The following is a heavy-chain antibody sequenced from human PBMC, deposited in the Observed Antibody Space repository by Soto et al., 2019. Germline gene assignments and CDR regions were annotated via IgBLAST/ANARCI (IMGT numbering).Heavy chain of an antibody. D-gene: IGHD5-12*01. CDR2: ISGSGGST. Sequence: EVQLLESGGGLVQPGGSLRLSCAASGFTFSSYAMSWVRQAPGKGLEWVSAISGSGGSTYYADSVKGRFTISRDNSKNTLYLQMNSLRAEDTAVYYCAKDQRGYSGYDQGEFDYWGQGTLVTVSS. CDR3: AKDQRGYSGYDQGEFDY. CDR1: GFTFSSYA. J-gene: IGHJ4*02. V-gene: IGHV3-23*01.